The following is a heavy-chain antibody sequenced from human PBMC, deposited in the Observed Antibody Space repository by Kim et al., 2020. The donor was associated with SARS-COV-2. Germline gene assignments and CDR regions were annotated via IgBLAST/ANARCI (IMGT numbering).Heavy chain of an antibody. Sequence: SVKVSCKASGGTFSSYAISWVRQAPGQGLEWMGGIIPIFGTANYAQKFQGRVTITADESTSTAYMELSSLRSEDTAVYYCARDYYGSGTIPGGWFDPWGQGTLVTVSS. CDR3: ARDYYGSGTIPGGWFDP. CDR2: IIPIFGTA. V-gene: IGHV1-69*13. D-gene: IGHD3-10*01. J-gene: IGHJ5*02. CDR1: GGTFSSYA.